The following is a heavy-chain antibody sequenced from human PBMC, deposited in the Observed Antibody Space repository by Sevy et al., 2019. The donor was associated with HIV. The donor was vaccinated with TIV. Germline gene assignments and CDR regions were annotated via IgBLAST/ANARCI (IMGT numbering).Heavy chain of an antibody. J-gene: IGHJ6*02. CDR2: SSSSSNYI. D-gene: IGHD3-10*01. CDR3: ARDGGRITMVQGVLAYYHGMDV. CDR1: GFTFSIYS. V-gene: IGHV3-21*01. Sequence: GGSLRLSCAASGFTFSIYSMNWVRQAPGKGLEWVSSSSSSSNYIYYADSVKGRFTISSDNAKNSPYLQMNSLRAEDTAVYYCARDGGRITMVQGVLAYYHGMDVWGQGTTVTVSS.